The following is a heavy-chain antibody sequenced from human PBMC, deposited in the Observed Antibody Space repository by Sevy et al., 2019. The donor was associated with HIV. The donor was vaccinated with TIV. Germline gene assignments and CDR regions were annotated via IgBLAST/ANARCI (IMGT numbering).Heavy chain of an antibody. Sequence: SQTLSLTCAISGDSVSSNSAAWNWIRQSPSRGLEWLGRTYYRSKWYNDYAVSVKSRITINPDTSKNQFSLQLNSVTPEDTAVYYCARVGVAAVGATMDYYYMDVWGKGTTVTVSS. CDR1: GDSVSSNSAA. V-gene: IGHV6-1*01. CDR3: ARVGVAAVGATMDYYYMDV. CDR2: TYYRSKWYN. J-gene: IGHJ6*03. D-gene: IGHD1-26*01.